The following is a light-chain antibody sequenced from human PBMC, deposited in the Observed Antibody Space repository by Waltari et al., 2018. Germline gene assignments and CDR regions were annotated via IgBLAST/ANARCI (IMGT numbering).Light chain of an antibody. CDR1: QNIDGF. J-gene: IGKJ2*01. CDR2: AAS. Sequence: DIQMTQSPSSLSASVGDRVTITCRASQNIDGFLHWYQPKPGKAPKLLIYAASTLQSGVSSRFTGSGSGTYFTLSITSLQPEDVATYYCQQSYSTPLYSFGQGTKLEIK. V-gene: IGKV1-39*01. CDR3: QQSYSTPLYS.